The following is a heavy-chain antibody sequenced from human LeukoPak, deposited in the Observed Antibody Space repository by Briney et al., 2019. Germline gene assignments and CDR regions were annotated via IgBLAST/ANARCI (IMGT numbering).Heavy chain of an antibody. D-gene: IGHD2-2*01. Sequence: GGSLRLSCAASGFTFSSYWMSWVRQAPGKGLEWVANIKQDGSEKYYVDSVKGRFTISRDNAKNSLYLQNSLRAEDTAVYYCARDDCSSISCYHNWFAPWGQGTLVTVSS. CDR2: IKQDGSEK. CDR1: GFTFSSYW. CDR3: ARDDCSSISCYHNWFAP. J-gene: IGHJ5*02. V-gene: IGHV3-7*01.